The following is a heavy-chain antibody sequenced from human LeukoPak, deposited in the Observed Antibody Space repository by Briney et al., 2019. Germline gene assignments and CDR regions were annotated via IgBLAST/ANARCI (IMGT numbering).Heavy chain of an antibody. D-gene: IGHD3-3*01. CDR2: ISSSGTYI. CDR3: ARAHLDFWSDYAYGPFDY. CDR1: GFTFSSYD. J-gene: IGHJ4*02. Sequence: GGSLRLSCEASGFTFSSYDMSWVRQAPGKGLEWVSCISSSGTYIYYADSVKGRVTISRDNAKNSLYLQMSSLRAEDTAVYYCARAHLDFWSDYAYGPFDYWGQGTLVTVSS. V-gene: IGHV3-21*01.